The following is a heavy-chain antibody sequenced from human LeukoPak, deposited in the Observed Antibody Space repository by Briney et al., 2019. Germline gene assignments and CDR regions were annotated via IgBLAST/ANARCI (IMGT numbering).Heavy chain of an antibody. CDR1: GYSFTSYW. Sequence: KPGESLTLSCKGSGYSFTSYWIGWVRQMPGKGLEWMGIIYPGDSDTRYSPSFQGQVTISADKSISTAYLQWSSLKASDTAMYYCARHCSGGSCYTSAFDIWGQGTMVTVSS. CDR3: ARHCSGGSCYTSAFDI. J-gene: IGHJ3*02. CDR2: IYPGDSDT. V-gene: IGHV5-51*01. D-gene: IGHD2-15*01.